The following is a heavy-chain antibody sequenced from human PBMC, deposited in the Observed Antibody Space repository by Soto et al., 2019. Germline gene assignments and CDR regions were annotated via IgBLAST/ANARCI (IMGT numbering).Heavy chain of an antibody. D-gene: IGHD3-10*01. Sequence: QVQLVQSGAEVKKPGASVKVSCKASGYTFTSYGISWVRQAPGQGLEWMGWISAYNGNTNYAQKLQGRVTMTTDTSPRTAYMELRRLRSDDTAVYYCARTVGGYYYGSGGLRWFDPWGQGTLVTVSS. V-gene: IGHV1-18*01. CDR3: ARTVGGYYYGSGGLRWFDP. CDR1: GYTFTSYG. CDR2: ISAYNGNT. J-gene: IGHJ5*02.